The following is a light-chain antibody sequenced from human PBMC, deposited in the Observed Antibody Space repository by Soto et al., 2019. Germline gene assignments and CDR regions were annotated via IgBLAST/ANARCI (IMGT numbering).Light chain of an antibody. Sequence: QSVLTQPPSVSGSPGQRVTISCTGNNSNLGAGYDVHWYQQLPGAAPKLVIFGNRNRTSGVPERFSGSKSGTSASLAITGLQAEDEADYYCQAYDYSLTAFVFGGGTQLTVL. CDR1: NSNLGAGYD. V-gene: IGLV1-40*01. J-gene: IGLJ3*02. CDR3: QAYDYSLTAFV. CDR2: GNR.